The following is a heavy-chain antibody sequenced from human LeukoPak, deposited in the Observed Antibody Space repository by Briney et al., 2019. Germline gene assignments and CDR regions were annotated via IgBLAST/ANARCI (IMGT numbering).Heavy chain of an antibody. CDR3: ARRAARPYYFDY. Sequence: GGSLRLSCAASGFTFSSYWMHWVRHAPGKGLVWVSRINTDGSSTSYADSVKGRFTISRDNAKNTLYLQMNSLRAEDTAVYYCARRAARPYYFDYWGQGILVTVSS. CDR1: GFTFSSYW. CDR2: INTDGSST. D-gene: IGHD6-6*01. V-gene: IGHV3-74*01. J-gene: IGHJ4*02.